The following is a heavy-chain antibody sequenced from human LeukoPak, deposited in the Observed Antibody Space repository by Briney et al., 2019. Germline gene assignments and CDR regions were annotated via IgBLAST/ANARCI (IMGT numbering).Heavy chain of an antibody. CDR3: ARVQYGSGSYPYTFDY. CDR2: ISSSGSTI. J-gene: IGHJ4*02. V-gene: IGHV3-48*03. CDR1: GFTFSSYE. Sequence: PGGSLRLSCAASGFTFSSYEMSWVRQAPGKGLEWVSYISSSGSTIYYADSVKGRFTISRDNAKNSLYLQMNSLRAEDTAVYYCARVQYGSGSYPYTFDYWGQGTLVTVSS. D-gene: IGHD3-10*01.